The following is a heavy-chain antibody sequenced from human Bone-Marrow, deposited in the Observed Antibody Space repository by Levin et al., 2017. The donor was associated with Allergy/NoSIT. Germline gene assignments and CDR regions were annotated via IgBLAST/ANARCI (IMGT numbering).Heavy chain of an antibody. J-gene: IGHJ4*01. CDR2: ISSSGAST. D-gene: IGHD2-15*01. Sequence: GESLKISCAASGFTFNNYAMSWVRQAPGKGLEWVSAISSSGASTYYAASVKGRFTLSRDNSKNTLYVQMNSLRAEDTAIYYCARGYLSGGSGGDYWGQGALVTVSS. CDR1: GFTFNNYA. CDR3: ARGYLSGGSGGDY. V-gene: IGHV3-23*01.